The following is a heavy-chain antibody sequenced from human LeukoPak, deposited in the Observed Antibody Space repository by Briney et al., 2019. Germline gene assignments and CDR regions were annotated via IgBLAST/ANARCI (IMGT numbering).Heavy chain of an antibody. J-gene: IGHJ4*02. Sequence: GESLKISCKGSGYSFTTHWIGWVCQLPGKGLEWMGLIFPGDSETIYSPSFQGQVTISADKSINTAYLRWSSLKASDTAMYYCATSESQTRFDYWGQGTLVTVSS. V-gene: IGHV5-51*01. D-gene: IGHD1/OR15-1a*01. CDR1: GYSFTTHW. CDR3: ATSESQTRFDY. CDR2: IFPGDSET.